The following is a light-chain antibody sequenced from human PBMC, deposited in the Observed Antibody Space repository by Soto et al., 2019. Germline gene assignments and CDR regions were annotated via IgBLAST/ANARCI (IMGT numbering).Light chain of an antibody. CDR1: QSVSTY. J-gene: IGKJ5*01. CDR3: QQRSTWIT. Sequence: DIVLTQSPATLSLSPGERSTLSCWASQSVSTYLAWYQQKARQAPRLLIYDASSRATGIPATLSGSGSGTDFTLTISSVEPEDSAVYYCQQRSTWITFGQGTRLEIK. V-gene: IGKV3-11*01. CDR2: DAS.